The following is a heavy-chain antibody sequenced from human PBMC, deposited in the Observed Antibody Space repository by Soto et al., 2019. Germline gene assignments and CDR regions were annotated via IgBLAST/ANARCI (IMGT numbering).Heavy chain of an antibody. CDR3: ARVDYSNYQYLDT. CDR1: GFTFSSYG. V-gene: IGHV3-30*03. Sequence: PGGSLRLSCAASGFTFSSYGMHRVRQAPGKGLDWVAVISYDGSNKYYAASVKGRFTISRENSKNTLYLQINSLRAEDTAVYYCARVDYSNYQYLDTWAQGTLVTVSS. CDR2: ISYDGSNK. D-gene: IGHD4-4*01. J-gene: IGHJ5*02.